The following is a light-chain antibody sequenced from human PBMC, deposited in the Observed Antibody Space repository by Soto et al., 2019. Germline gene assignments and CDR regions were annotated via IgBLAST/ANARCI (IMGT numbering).Light chain of an antibody. CDR3: QQRSSWPRT. CDR1: QSVSSY. J-gene: IGKJ1*01. V-gene: IGKV3-11*01. CDR2: DAC. Sequence: EIVLTQSPATLSLSPGERATLSCRASQSVSSYFAWYQQKPGQAPRLLIYDACNRATGIPARFSGSGSGTDFTLTISGLEPEDCAVYYCQQRSSWPRTFGQGTTVEIK.